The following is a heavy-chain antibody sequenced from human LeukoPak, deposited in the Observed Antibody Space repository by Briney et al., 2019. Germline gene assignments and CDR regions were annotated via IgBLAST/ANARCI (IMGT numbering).Heavy chain of an antibody. Sequence: GGSLRLSCAASGFTFSTYSMNWVRQAPGKGLEWVSTITSSSAYIYYADSVKGRFTISRNNAKNSLYLQMNSLRAEDTAVYYCARDLFGSGSFYGFWGQGTLVTVSS. CDR3: ARDLFGSGSFYGF. CDR1: GFTFSTYS. V-gene: IGHV3-21*06. CDR2: ITSSSAYI. J-gene: IGHJ4*02. D-gene: IGHD3-10*01.